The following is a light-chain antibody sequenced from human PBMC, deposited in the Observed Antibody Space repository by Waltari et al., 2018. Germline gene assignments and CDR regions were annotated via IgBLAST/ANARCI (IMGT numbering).Light chain of an antibody. V-gene: IGLV1-47*01. CDR3: AAWDDSLSGWV. Sequence: QSVLTQPPSASGTPGQRVTISCSGSSSNTGSNYVYWYQQFPGTAPKLLIYDNNQRPSGVPDRFSGSKSGTSASLAISGLRSEDEADYYCAAWDDSLSGWVFGGGTKVTVL. CDR1: SSNTGSNY. CDR2: DNN. J-gene: IGLJ3*02.